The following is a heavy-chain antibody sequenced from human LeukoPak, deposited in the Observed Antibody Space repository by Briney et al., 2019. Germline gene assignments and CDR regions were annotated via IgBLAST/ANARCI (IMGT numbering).Heavy chain of an antibody. CDR2: INHSGTT. Sequence: PSETLSLTCAVYGGSFSGYYWSWVRQPPGKGLEWIGEINHSGTTNYNPSLKSRLTISVDTAKNQFSLKLSSVTAADTAVYYCARGGRLRYFDWLRFDPWGQGTLVTVSS. CDR1: GGSFSGYY. V-gene: IGHV4-34*01. CDR3: ARGGRLRYFDWLRFDP. J-gene: IGHJ5*02. D-gene: IGHD3-9*01.